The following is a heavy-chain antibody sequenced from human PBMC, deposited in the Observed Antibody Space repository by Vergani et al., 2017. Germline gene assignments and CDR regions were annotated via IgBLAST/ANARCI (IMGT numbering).Heavy chain of an antibody. J-gene: IGHJ6*03. CDR2: IYYDGSNA. V-gene: IGHV3-33*01. CDR1: RSTFKTYG. D-gene: IGHD2-2*02. CDR3: ARDQVPAAIRLYVGNYMDV. Sequence: QGQLVESGGGIVQPGRSLTLSCVASRSTFKTYGMHWVRQAPGKGLEWVGLIYYDGSNAYYADSVKGRFTISRDNSKNTLYLQMRSLRAEDTAVYYCARDQVPAAIRLYVGNYMDVWGKGTTVIVSS.